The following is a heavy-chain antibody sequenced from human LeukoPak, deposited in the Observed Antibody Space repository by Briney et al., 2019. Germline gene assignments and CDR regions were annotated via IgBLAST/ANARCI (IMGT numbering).Heavy chain of an antibody. D-gene: IGHD2-21*02. CDR1: GGTFSSYA. CDR3: ARDYGGDLPTTYYYYYGMDV. J-gene: IGHJ6*02. CDR2: IIPTFGTA. V-gene: IGHV1-69*01. Sequence: SVKVSCRASGGTFSSYAISWVRQAPGQGLEWMGGIIPTFGTANYAQKFQGRVTITADESTSTAYMELSSLRSEDTAVYYCARDYGGDLPTTYYYYYGMDVWGQGTTVTVSS.